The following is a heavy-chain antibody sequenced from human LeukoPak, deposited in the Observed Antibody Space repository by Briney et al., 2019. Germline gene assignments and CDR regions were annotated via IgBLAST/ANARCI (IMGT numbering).Heavy chain of an antibody. CDR1: GFTFSSYG. V-gene: IGHV3-30*18. CDR2: ISYDGCNK. J-gene: IGHJ5*02. D-gene: IGHD5-24*01. CDR3: AKDPDGYKPLA. Sequence: PGRSLRLSCAASGFTFSSYGMHWVRQAPGKGLEWVAVISYDGCNKYYADSVKGRFTISRDNSKNTLYLQMNSLRAEDTAVYYCAKDPDGYKPLAWGQGTLVTVSS.